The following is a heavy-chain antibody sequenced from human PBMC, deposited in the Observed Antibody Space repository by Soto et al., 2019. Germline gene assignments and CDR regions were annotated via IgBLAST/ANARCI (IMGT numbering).Heavy chain of an antibody. CDR1: GFTFSSYA. D-gene: IGHD6-6*01. CDR2: ISGSGGST. CDR3: AKGARPSWYPTIHSSSNHYFDY. V-gene: IGHV3-23*01. J-gene: IGHJ4*02. Sequence: PGGSLRLSCAASGFTFSSYAMSWVRQAPGKGLEWVSAISGSGGSTYYADSVKGRFTISRDNSKNTLYLQMNSLRAEDTAVYYCAKGARPSWYPTIHSSSNHYFDYWGQGTLVTVSS.